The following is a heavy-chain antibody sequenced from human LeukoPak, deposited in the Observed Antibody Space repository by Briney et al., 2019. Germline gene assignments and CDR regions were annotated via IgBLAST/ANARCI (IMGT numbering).Heavy chain of an antibody. Sequence: PGGSLRLSCAASGFTFSSYAMSWVRQAPGKGLEWVSAISGSGGSTYYADSVKGRFTISRDNSKNTLYLQMNSLRAEDTAVYYCAKDVASVMATIYGGTYYFDYWGQGTLVTVSS. V-gene: IGHV3-23*01. CDR2: ISGSGGST. CDR1: GFTFSSYA. J-gene: IGHJ4*02. D-gene: IGHD5-24*01. CDR3: AKDVASVMATIYGGTYYFDY.